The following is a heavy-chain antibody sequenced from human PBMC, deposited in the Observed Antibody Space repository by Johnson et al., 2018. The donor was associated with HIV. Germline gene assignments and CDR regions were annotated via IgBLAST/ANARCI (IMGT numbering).Heavy chain of an antibody. Sequence: VQLVESGGGLVQPGGSLRLSCAASGFTFSSYWMHWVRQAPGKGLVWVSRINNDGRSTTYADSVKGRFTISRDNSKNTLYLQMNRLRAEDTAVYYCAKGATYYYGAGSYYTGSAFDIWGQGTMVTVSS. CDR3: AKGATYYYGAGSYYTGSAFDI. V-gene: IGHV3-74*02. D-gene: IGHD3-10*01. J-gene: IGHJ3*02. CDR1: GFTFSSYW. CDR2: INNDGRST.